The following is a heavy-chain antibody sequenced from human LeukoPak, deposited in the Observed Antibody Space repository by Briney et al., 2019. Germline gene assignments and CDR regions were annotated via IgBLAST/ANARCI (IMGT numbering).Heavy chain of an antibody. CDR1: GFTFSSCA. J-gene: IGHJ5*02. D-gene: IGHD3-10*02. CDR3: AALVRGPRSFDP. Sequence: PGGSLRLSCAASGFTFSSCAMSWVRQAPGKGLEWVSSISGSGGSTYYADSVEGLFTISRDNSKNTLYLQMNSLRVEDTAVYYCAALVRGPRSFDPWGQGTLLTVSS. CDR2: ISGSGGST. V-gene: IGHV3-23*01.